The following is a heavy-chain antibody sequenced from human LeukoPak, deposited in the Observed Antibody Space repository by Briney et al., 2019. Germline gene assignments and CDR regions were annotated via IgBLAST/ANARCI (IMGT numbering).Heavy chain of an antibody. CDR1: GFTFSSFE. V-gene: IGHV3-7*01. CDR3: ARHVGISF. CDR2: IREDGTEK. Sequence: PGGSLRLSCAASGFTFSSFEMNWVRQAPGKGLEWVANIREDGTEKNYVDSVKGRFTTSRDNAKNSLFLQMSNLGDDDTAIYYCARHVGISFWGQGTLVTVSS. J-gene: IGHJ4*02. D-gene: IGHD7-27*01.